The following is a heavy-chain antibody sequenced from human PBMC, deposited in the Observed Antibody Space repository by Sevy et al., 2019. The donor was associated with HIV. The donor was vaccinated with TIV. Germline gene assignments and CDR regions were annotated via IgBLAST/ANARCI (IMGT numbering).Heavy chain of an antibody. Sequence: GSLRLSCAGSGFTFYNYGIHWVRQAPGKGLEWVTMISYDGKNEKYADSVKGRFTISRDNSKNTVYLQMNSLRPDDTAIYYCAKDRSGSWSVDYWGQGTLVTVSS. D-gene: IGHD6-13*01. CDR3: AKDRSGSWSVDY. CDR1: GFTFYNYG. J-gene: IGHJ4*02. CDR2: ISYDGKNE. V-gene: IGHV3-30*18.